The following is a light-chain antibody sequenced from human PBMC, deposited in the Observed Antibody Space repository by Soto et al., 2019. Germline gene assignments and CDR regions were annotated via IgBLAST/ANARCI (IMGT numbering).Light chain of an antibody. V-gene: IGLV2-8*01. CDR1: SSDVGGCKY. CDR2: EVS. Sequence: QSVLTQPPSASGSPGQSVTISCAGTSSDVGGCKYVSWYQQHPGKVPKLIIYEVSERPSGVPERFSGSKSGNTASLTVSGLQDEDEADYYCSSYAGSNHLVFGGGTKLTVL. J-gene: IGLJ2*01. CDR3: SSYAGSNHLV.